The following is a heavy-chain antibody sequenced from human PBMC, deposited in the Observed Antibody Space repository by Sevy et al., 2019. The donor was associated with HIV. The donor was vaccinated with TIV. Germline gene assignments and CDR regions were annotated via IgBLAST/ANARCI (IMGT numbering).Heavy chain of an antibody. J-gene: IGHJ5*02. CDR3: AREGGASSAWFENWFGP. Sequence: SETLSLTCTVSGGSITSYSWSWIRQPAGKGLEWLGRIYSNGNSNYNPSLKSRVTMSVDTSKNQFSLKLTSVNAEDTAVYFCAREGGASSAWFENWFGPWGQGTLVTVSS. V-gene: IGHV4-4*07. D-gene: IGHD6-19*01. CDR2: IYSNGNS. CDR1: GGSITSYS.